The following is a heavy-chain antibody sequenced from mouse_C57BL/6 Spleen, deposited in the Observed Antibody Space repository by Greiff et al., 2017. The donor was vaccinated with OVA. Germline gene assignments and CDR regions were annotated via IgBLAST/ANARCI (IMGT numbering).Heavy chain of an antibody. J-gene: IGHJ4*01. D-gene: IGHD2-2*01. V-gene: IGHV1-69*01. CDR2: IDPSDSYT. Sequence: VQLQQPGAELVMPGASVKLSCKASGYTFTSYWMHWVKQRPGQGLEWIGEIDPSDSYTNYNQKFKGKSTLTVDKSSSTAYMQLSSLTSEDSAVDYCARKGDYGYCYAMDYWGQGTSVTVSS. CDR1: GYTFTSYW. CDR3: ARKGDYGYCYAMDY.